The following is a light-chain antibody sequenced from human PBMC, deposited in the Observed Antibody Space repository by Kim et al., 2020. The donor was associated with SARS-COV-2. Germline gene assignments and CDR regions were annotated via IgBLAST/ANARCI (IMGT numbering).Light chain of an antibody. Sequence: SPGQTARITCSGDAMQKQYAYWFQQKPGQAPVVVIYEDTERPSGIPERFSGSTSGTTVTLTISGVQAEDEADYYCQSADSSDTFWVFGGGTQLTVL. J-gene: IGLJ3*02. CDR1: AMQKQY. CDR3: QSADSSDTFWV. CDR2: EDT. V-gene: IGLV3-25*03.